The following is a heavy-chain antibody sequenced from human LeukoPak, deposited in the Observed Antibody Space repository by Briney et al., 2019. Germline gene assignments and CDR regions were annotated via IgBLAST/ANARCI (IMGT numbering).Heavy chain of an antibody. D-gene: IGHD3-10*01. CDR3: ARRTENSVGP. CDR2: IYYSGRT. CDR1: GGSISSSTYY. Sequence: KPSETLSLTCTVSGGSISSSTYYWDWIRQPPGRGLEWIGSIYYSGRTYYKPSLKSRVTISVDTSKNQFSLKLSSVTAADTAVYYCARRTENSVGPWGQGTLVTVSS. V-gene: IGHV4-39*01. J-gene: IGHJ5*02.